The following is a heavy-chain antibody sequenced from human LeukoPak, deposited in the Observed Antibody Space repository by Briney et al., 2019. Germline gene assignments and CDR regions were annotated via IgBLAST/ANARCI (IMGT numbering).Heavy chain of an antibody. V-gene: IGHV4-59*01. D-gene: IGHD6-19*01. Sequence: SETLSLTCTVSGGSISSYYWCWIRQPPGKGLEWIGYIYYSGSTNYNPSLKSRVTISVDTSKNQFSLKLSSVTAADTAVYYRARGGAVAGTDYWGQGTLVTVSS. CDR3: ARGGAVAGTDY. J-gene: IGHJ4*02. CDR1: GGSISSYY. CDR2: IYYSGST.